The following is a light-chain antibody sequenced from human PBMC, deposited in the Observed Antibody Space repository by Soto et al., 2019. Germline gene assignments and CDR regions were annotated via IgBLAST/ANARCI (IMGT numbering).Light chain of an antibody. CDR2: RDD. Sequence: QLVLTQPPSASATPGQRITISCYGSSSNIGSNYGYWYQQLPGTAPKLLISRDDERPSGVPDRFSGSKSGTSASLAISGVRSEDEADYFCAAWDDSLRAPVFGGGTQLTVL. CDR1: SSNIGSNY. J-gene: IGLJ2*01. CDR3: AAWDDSLRAPV. V-gene: IGLV1-47*01.